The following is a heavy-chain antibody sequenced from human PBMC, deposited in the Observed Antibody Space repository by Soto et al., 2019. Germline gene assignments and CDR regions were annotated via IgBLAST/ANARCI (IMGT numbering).Heavy chain of an antibody. CDR1: GGSMSGYY. J-gene: IGHJ4*02. V-gene: IGHV4-59*01. D-gene: IGHD6-25*01. CDR2: MYYSGST. Sequence: SETLSLTCTVSGGSMSGYYWSWIRQPPGKGLEWIGNMYYSGSTNYNPSLKSRVTISVDTSKNQLSLKLSSVTAADTAVYYCVTGAAATWYYWGQGTLVTVSS. CDR3: VTGAAATWYY.